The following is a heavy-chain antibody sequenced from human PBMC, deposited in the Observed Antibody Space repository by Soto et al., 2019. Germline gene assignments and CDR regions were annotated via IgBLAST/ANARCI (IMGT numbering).Heavy chain of an antibody. J-gene: IGHJ1*01. Sequence: QITLKESGPTLVKPTRTLTLTCTFSGFSLSTSGVGVGWIGQPPGKALEWLALIYWDDDKRYCPSLKSRLTITKDTSKNQVVLTMTNMHPVDTATYYCAHRGYYHDSSGYYSSAEYFQHWGQGTLVTVSS. CDR3: AHRGYYHDSSGYYSSAEYFQH. CDR2: IYWDDDK. V-gene: IGHV2-5*02. CDR1: GFSLSTSGVG. D-gene: IGHD3-22*01.